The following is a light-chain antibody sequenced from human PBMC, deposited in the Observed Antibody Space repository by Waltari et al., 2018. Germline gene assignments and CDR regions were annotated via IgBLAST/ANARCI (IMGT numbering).Light chain of an antibody. J-gene: IGKJ1*01. CDR2: WAS. V-gene: IGKV4-1*01. CDR3: QQYYTTPT. Sequence: DIVMTQSPDSLAVSLGERATINCNASQTLFYSSNNKNYLAWYQLKPGQPPKLLIFWASTRESGVPDRFSGSGSATDFTLTIDTPQAEDVAVYYCQQYYTTPTFGQGTKVEIK. CDR1: QTLFYSSNNKNY.